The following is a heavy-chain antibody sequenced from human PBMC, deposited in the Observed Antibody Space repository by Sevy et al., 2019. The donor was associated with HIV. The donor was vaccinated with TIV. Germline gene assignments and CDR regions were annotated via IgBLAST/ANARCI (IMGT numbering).Heavy chain of an antibody. D-gene: IGHD4-4*01. J-gene: IGHJ4*02. CDR3: ARFSHTV. Sequence: GGSLRLSCTASGFTFSNYYMSWVRQAPGKGLEWVANIKPDGSAKNYVDSGKGRFTISRENAKNSLWLQMNSLRADDTAVYYCARFSHTVWGQGTLVTVSS. CDR2: IKPDGSAK. CDR1: GFTFSNYY. V-gene: IGHV3-7*01.